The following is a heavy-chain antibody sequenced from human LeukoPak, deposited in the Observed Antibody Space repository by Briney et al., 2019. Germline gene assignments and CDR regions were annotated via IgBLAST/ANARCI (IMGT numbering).Heavy chain of an antibody. CDR2: LASDESNK. CDR1: GLTISDSG. Sequence: GGSLRLSCAASGLTISDSGMRWVRQAPGKGLMWVSRLASDESNKIYADSVKGRFTISRDNAKNTLYLQMNSLRVQDTGIYYCARDAGWGRLDSWGQGALVTVSS. CDR3: ARDAGWGRLDS. D-gene: IGHD3-16*01. J-gene: IGHJ4*02. V-gene: IGHV3-74*01.